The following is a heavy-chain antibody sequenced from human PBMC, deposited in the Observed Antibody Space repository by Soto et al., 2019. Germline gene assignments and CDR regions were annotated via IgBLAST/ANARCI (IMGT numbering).Heavy chain of an antibody. Sequence: QVQLVQSGAEVKKPGSSVKVSCKASGGTFSSYAISWVRQAPGQGLEWMGGIIPIFGTANYAQKFQGRVTITAGGSTDQAYIGLGSLKFGETALYYCARLSRRGPDLGDYGARWYFDLWGRGTLVTVSS. CDR3: ARLSRRGPDLGDYGARWYFDL. J-gene: IGHJ2*01. D-gene: IGHD4-17*01. V-gene: IGHV1-69*12. CDR1: GGTFSSYA. CDR2: IIPIFGTA.